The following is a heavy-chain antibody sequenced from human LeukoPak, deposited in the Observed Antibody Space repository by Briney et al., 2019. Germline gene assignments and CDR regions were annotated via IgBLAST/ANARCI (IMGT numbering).Heavy chain of an antibody. CDR3: TKWGDYDGLTGYHDSDC. V-gene: IGHV3-23*01. J-gene: IGHJ1*01. D-gene: IGHD3-9*01. CDR2: ITGSGGTT. CDR1: GFTFRNYA. Sequence: PGGSLRLSCAASGFTFRNYAMSWVRQAPGKGLEWVSAITGSGGTTWYADSVKGHFTISRDNSKNTLYLQMNSLGAEDTAVYCCTKWGDYDGLTGYHDSDCWGQGTLVTVSS.